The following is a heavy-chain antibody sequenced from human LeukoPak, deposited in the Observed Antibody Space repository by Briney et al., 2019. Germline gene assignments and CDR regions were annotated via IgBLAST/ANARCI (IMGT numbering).Heavy chain of an antibody. Sequence: GGSLRLSCAASGFTVSSNYMSWVRQAPGEGLEWVSIIYSGGSTFYADTVKGRFTISRDNAKNSLYLQMNSLRAEDTALYYCARCRHSYDSSGFPHYWGQGTLVTVSS. CDR3: ARCRHSYDSSGFPHY. D-gene: IGHD3-22*01. J-gene: IGHJ4*02. CDR2: IYSGGST. CDR1: GFTVSSNY. V-gene: IGHV3-53*01.